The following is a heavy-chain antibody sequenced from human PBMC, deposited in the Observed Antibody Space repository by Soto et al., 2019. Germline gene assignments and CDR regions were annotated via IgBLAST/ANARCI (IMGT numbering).Heavy chain of an antibody. V-gene: IGHV4-59*01. CDR1: GASISSYY. CDR3: ARCRSSTWNPDRPFDY. Sequence: SETLSLTCPVSGASISSYYLGWIRQPPGKGLEWIGNVHYSECINYNSSLKSRLTISVDTSKSQFSLRLSSVTAADTAVYYWARCRSSTWNPDRPFDYCGQGILVTVS. CDR2: VHYSECI. D-gene: IGHD2-2*01. J-gene: IGHJ4*01.